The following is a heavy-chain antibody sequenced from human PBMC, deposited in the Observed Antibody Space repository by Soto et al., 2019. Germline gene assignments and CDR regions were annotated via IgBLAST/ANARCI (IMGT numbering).Heavy chain of an antibody. Sequence: DVQLLESGGHLVQPGGSLRLSCAASGFTFSSYAMSWARQAPGKGLEWFSSVMAGGGMTSYSDSVKGRFTISRDNSNNALFLQMNSLRIEDTALYYCARGDRGGSGSPASYYYSGLDVWGQGATVTVS. CDR3: ARGDRGGSGSPASYYYSGLDV. J-gene: IGHJ6*02. D-gene: IGHD3-10*01. CDR1: GFTFSSYA. V-gene: IGHV3-23*01. CDR2: VMAGGGMT.